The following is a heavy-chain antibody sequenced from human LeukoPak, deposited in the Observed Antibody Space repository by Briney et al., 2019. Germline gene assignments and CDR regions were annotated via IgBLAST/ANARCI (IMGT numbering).Heavy chain of an antibody. CDR1: GYSFSNYW. D-gene: IGHD5-24*01. CDR3: ARRRRDLNLYYFDY. J-gene: IGHJ4*02. CDR2: IYPGDSDT. V-gene: IGHV5-51*01. Sequence: GESLKIPCKGSGYSFSNYWIAWVRQMPGKGLEWMGIIYPGDSDTTYSPSFQGQVTISADKSISTAYLQWSSLKASDTAIYYCARRRRDLNLYYFDYWGLGTLVTVSS.